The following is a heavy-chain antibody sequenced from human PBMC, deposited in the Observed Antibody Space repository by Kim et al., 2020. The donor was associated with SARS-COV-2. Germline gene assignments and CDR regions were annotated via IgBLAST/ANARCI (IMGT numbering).Heavy chain of an antibody. J-gene: IGHJ5*02. Sequence: SETLSLTCTVSGGSISSGDYYWSWIRQPPGKGLEWIGYIYYSGSTYYNPSLKSRVTISVDTSKNQFSLKLSSVTAADTAVYYCARDFLDDSSGSSWFDPWGQGTLVTVSS. D-gene: IGHD3-22*01. CDR1: GGSISSGDYY. V-gene: IGHV4-30-4*01. CDR3: ARDFLDDSSGSSWFDP. CDR2: IYYSGST.